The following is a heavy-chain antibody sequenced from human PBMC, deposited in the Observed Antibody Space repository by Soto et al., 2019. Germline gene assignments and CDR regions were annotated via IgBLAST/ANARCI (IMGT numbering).Heavy chain of an antibody. D-gene: IGHD5-12*01. V-gene: IGHV5-51*01. CDR3: ARQGRPYSGSLDY. CDR2: IYPSDSDT. CDR1: GFSFASYW. J-gene: IGHJ4*02. Sequence: PGESLKISCKGSGFSFASYWVAWVRQMPGKDLEWMGIIYPSDSDTRYSPSLQGQVIISADKSISTAYLQWSSLKASDSAMYYCARQGRPYSGSLDYWGQGTPVTAPQ.